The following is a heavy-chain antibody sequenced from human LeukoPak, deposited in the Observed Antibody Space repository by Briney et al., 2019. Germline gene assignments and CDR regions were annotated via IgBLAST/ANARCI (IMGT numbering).Heavy chain of an antibody. CDR3: AKDNYYDSSGSYMDV. D-gene: IGHD3-22*01. CDR1: GFIFDDYA. CDR2: ISWNSGSI. Sequence: GGSLRLSCAASGFIFDDYAMHWVRQAPGKGLEWVSGISWNSGSIGYADSVKGRFTISRDNSKNSLYLQMNSLRAEDTALYYCAKDNYYDSSGSYMDVWGKGTTVTVSS. V-gene: IGHV3-9*01. J-gene: IGHJ6*03.